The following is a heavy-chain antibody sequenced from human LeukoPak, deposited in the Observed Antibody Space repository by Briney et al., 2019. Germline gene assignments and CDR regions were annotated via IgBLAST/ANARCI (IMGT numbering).Heavy chain of an antibody. V-gene: IGHV1-46*01. CDR1: GYTFTSYN. D-gene: IGHD3-22*01. CDR2: INPSGGST. J-gene: IGHJ5*02. Sequence: ASVKVSCKASGYTFTSYNMHWVRQAPGQGLEWMGIINPSGGSTSYAQKFQGRVTMTRDTSTSTVYMELSSLRSEGTAVYYCARVNRYYDRSGGFDPWGQGTLVTVSS. CDR3: ARVNRYYDRSGGFDP.